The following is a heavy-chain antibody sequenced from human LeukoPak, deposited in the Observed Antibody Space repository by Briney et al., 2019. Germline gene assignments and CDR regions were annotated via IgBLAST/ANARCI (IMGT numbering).Heavy chain of an antibody. CDR3: ARSPLYYGSGSYYYYYYYMDV. D-gene: IGHD3-10*01. CDR1: GYTFTGYY. J-gene: IGHJ6*03. V-gene: IGHV1-2*02. CDR2: INPNSGGT. Sequence: ASVKVSCKASGYTFTGYYMHWVRQAPGQGLEWMGWINPNSGGTNYAQKFQGRVTMTRDTSISTAYMELSRLRSDDTAVYYCARSPLYYGSGSYYYYYYYMDVWGEGTTVTASS.